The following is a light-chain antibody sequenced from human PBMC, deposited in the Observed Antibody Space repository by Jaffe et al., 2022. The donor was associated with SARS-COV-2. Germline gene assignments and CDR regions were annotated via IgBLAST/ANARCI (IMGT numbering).Light chain of an antibody. CDR3: QQFDGWPRT. CDR1: QSISNN. V-gene: IGKV3-15*01. J-gene: IGKJ1*01. Sequence: EIVMTQSPATLSVSPGDRATLSCRASQSISNNLVWYQQKLGQAPRLLIYGASARVTGVPARFSGSGSGTEFTLTITSLQSEDSAIYYCQQFDGWPRTFGQGTKVEIK. CDR2: GAS.